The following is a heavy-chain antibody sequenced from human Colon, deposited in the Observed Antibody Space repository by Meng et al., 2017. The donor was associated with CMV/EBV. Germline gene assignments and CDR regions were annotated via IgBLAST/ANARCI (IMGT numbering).Heavy chain of an antibody. CDR3: TRGNTALWDSDS. CDR1: GASVNTDNYY. D-gene: IGHD3-10*01. J-gene: IGHJ4*02. Sequence: GSLRLSCTVSGASVNTDNYYWSWIRQPPGEGLEFIGYVYYSGATNYNPFFKSRVAISVDTSKNQFSLKLTSVTAADTAVYYCTRGNTALWDSDSWGQGTLVTVSS. V-gene: IGHV4-61*01. CDR2: VYYSGAT.